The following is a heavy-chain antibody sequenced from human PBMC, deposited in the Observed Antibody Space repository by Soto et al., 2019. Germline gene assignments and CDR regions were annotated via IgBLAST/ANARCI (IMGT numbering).Heavy chain of an antibody. D-gene: IGHD3-10*01. CDR2: ISYDGSNK. J-gene: IGHJ4*02. V-gene: IGHV3-30*18. CDR1: GFTFSSYG. Sequence: GGSLRLSCAASGFTFSSYGMHWVRQAPGKGLEWVAVISYDGSNKYYADSVKGRFTISRDNSKNTLYLQMNSLRAEDTAVYYCAKGAHYYGSGVEFDYWGQGTLVTVSS. CDR3: AKGAHYYGSGVEFDY.